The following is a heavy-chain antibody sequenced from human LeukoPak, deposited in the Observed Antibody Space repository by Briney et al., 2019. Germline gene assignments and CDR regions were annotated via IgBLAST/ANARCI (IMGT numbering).Heavy chain of an antibody. J-gene: IGHJ4*02. Sequence: SGGSLRLSCAASGXIFSTYGMHWVRQAPGKGLEWVAVTSHDGSNKYYADSVKGRFTVSRDNPKNTLYLQMNSLRSEDTAVYYCVKGYNWNDAYWGQGTLVTVSS. CDR1: GXIFSTYG. D-gene: IGHD1-1*01. V-gene: IGHV3-30*18. CDR2: TSHDGSNK. CDR3: VKGYNWNDAY.